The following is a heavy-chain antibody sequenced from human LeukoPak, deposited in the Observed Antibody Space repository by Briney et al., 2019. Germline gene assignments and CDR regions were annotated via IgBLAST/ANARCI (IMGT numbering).Heavy chain of an antibody. CDR1: GGSISSGDYY. CDR3: ARVWNRGWLDP. CDR2: IHTTGST. J-gene: IGHJ5*02. D-gene: IGHD7-27*01. Sequence: SEALSLTCTVSGGSISSGDYYWTWIRQPAGKGPEWIGRIHTTGSTNYSPSLQSRVTISIDTSKNQFSLRLGSVTAADTAVYFCARVWNRGWLDPWGQGTLVTVSS. V-gene: IGHV4-61*02.